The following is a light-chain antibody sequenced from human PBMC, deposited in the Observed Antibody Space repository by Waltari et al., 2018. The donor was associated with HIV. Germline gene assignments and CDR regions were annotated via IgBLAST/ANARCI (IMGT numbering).Light chain of an antibody. V-gene: IGLV1-44*01. Sequence: QSVLTQPPSASGTPGQRVTISCSGSSSNIGSNTVNWYQQLPGTAPKLLIYSNTQRPSGVPDRFSGSKSGTSASLAISGLQSEDEADYYCAAWDDSLTGHWVFGGGTKLTVL. CDR1: SSNIGSNT. CDR2: SNT. J-gene: IGLJ3*02. CDR3: AAWDDSLTGHWV.